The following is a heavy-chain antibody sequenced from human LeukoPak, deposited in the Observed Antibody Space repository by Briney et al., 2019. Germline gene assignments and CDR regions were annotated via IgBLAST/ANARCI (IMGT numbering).Heavy chain of an antibody. CDR1: GYTFTDYY. V-gene: IGHV1-2*04. CDR2: INPNSGGT. J-gene: IGHJ6*02. D-gene: IGHD6-13*01. Sequence: ASVKVSCKASGYTFTDYYMHWVRQAPGQGLEWVGGINPNSGGTNYAQKFQGWVTMTRDTSISTAYMELNRLRSDDTAVYYCARDQASAAVGTVYYYHGMDVWGQGTTVTVSS. CDR3: ARDQASAAVGTVYYYHGMDV.